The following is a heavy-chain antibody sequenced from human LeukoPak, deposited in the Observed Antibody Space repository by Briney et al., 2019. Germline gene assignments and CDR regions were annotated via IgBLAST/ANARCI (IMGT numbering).Heavy chain of an antibody. CDR2: ISSNGDRT. CDR3: ARRGAYSYAPSHCFDY. CDR1: GFTFSSYA. Sequence: GGSLRLSCAASGFTFSSYAFHWVRQAPGKGLEYISAISSNGDRTYYRNSVKGRFTISRDNSKNTVYLQMGSLRAEDMAVYHCARRGAYSYAPSHCFDYWGQGAQVTVSS. D-gene: IGHD5-18*01. J-gene: IGHJ4*02. V-gene: IGHV3-64*01.